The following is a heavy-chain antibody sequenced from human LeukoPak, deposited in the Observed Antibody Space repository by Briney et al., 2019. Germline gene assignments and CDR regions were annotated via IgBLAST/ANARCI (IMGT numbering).Heavy chain of an antibody. J-gene: IGHJ3*02. CDR2: ISYDGSNK. Sequence: PGGSLRLSCAASGFTFSSYAMHWVRQAPGKGLEWVAVISYDGSNKYYADSVKGRFTISRDNSKNTLYLQMNSLRAEDTAVYYCARDRAYYYDSSGYYSYSRADAFDIWGQGTMVTVSS. V-gene: IGHV3-30*04. D-gene: IGHD3-22*01. CDR3: ARDRAYYYDSSGYYSYSRADAFDI. CDR1: GFTFSSYA.